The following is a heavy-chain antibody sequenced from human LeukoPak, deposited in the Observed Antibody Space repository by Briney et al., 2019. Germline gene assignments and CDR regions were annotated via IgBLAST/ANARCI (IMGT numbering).Heavy chain of an antibody. CDR1: GFTFSSYG. D-gene: IGHD6-13*01. V-gene: IGHV3-30*03. CDR3: ARVGSIAAAGTPDY. J-gene: IGHJ4*02. CDR2: ISYDGSNK. Sequence: GGSLRLSCAASGFTFSSYGIHWVRQAPGKGLEWVAVISYDGSNKYYADSVKGRFTISRDNSKNSLYLQMNSLRAEDTAVYYCARVGSIAAAGTPDYWGQGTLVTVSS.